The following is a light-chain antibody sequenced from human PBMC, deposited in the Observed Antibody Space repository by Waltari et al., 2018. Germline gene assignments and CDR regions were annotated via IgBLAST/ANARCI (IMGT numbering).Light chain of an antibody. CDR1: RSVCRS. V-gene: IGKV3D-20*01. J-gene: IGKJ1*01. CDR3: QNYVRLPAT. Sequence: SCRASRSVCRSLAWYQQKPGPAPRLLIYDASIRASGIPDRFSGSGSGTDFSLTISRLEPEDFAVYYCQNYVRLPATFGQGTKVEFK. CDR2: DAS.